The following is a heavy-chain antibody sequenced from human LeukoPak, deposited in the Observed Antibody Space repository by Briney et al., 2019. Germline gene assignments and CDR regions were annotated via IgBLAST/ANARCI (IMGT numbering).Heavy chain of an antibody. CDR3: AKDFSSSSLGSWYFDL. Sequence: GGSLRLSCAASGFTFRSYGMHWVRQAPGKGLEWVAFIRYDASNKYYGDSVKGRFTVSRDNVKNTLYLQMNSLRTEDTAVYYCAKDFSSSSLGSWYFDLWGRGALVTVYS. CDR2: IRYDASNK. J-gene: IGHJ2*01. D-gene: IGHD6-13*01. CDR1: GFTFRSYG. V-gene: IGHV3-30*02.